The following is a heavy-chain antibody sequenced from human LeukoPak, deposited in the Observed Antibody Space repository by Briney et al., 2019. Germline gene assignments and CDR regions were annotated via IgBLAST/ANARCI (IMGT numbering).Heavy chain of an antibody. Sequence: SETLSLTCAVYGGSFSGYYWSWIRQPPGKGLEWIGEINHSGSTNYNPSLKSRVTISVDTSKNQFSLKLSSVTAADTAVYYCARGYGSGSYYRYWGQGTLGTVSS. CDR2: INHSGST. J-gene: IGHJ4*02. CDR1: GGSFSGYY. D-gene: IGHD3-10*01. CDR3: ARGYGSGSYYRY. V-gene: IGHV4-34*01.